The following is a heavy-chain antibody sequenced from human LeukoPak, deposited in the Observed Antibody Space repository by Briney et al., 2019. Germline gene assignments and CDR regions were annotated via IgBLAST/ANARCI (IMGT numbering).Heavy chain of an antibody. D-gene: IGHD2-2*01. V-gene: IGHV3-21*01. CDR3: AREGGIVVVPAAPDY. J-gene: IGHJ4*02. CDR2: ISSSSSYI. CDR1: GFTFSSYS. Sequence: GGSLRLSCAASGFTFSSYSMNWVRQAPGKGLEWVSSISSSSSYIYYADSVKGRFTISRDSAKNSLYLTMNSLRAEDTAVYYGAREGGIVVVPAAPDYWGQGTLVTVSS.